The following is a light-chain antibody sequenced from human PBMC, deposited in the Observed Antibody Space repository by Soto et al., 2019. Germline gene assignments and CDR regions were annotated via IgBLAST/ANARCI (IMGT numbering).Light chain of an antibody. J-gene: IGKJ1*01. V-gene: IGKV3-15*01. CDR1: QSVGSD. CDR3: QQYLDWPRT. CDR2: GAS. Sequence: EIVMTQSPATLSVSPGARATLSCRASQSVGSDLVWYRQKPGQAPRLLIYGASNRATGVPDRFSGSGSGTVFTLTISSLQYDDFPVYYCQQYLDWPRTFGQGTKVDIK.